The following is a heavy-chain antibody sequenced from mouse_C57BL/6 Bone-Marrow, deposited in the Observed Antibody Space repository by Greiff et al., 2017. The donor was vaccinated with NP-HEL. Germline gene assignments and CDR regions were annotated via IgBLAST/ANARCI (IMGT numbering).Heavy chain of an antibody. CDR2: IYPRSGNT. Sequence: QVHVKQSGAELARPGASVKLSCKASGYTFTSYGISWVKQRTGQGLEWIGEIYPRSGNTYYNEKFKGKATLTADKSSSTAYMELRSLTSEDSAVYCCARSLYGSSYDWYVDVWGTGTTVTVSS. D-gene: IGHD1-1*01. J-gene: IGHJ1*03. V-gene: IGHV1-81*01. CDR3: ARSLYGSSYDWYVDV. CDR1: GYTFTSYG.